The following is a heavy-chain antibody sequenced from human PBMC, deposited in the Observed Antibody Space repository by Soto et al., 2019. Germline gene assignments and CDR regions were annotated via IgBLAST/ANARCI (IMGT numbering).Heavy chain of an antibody. CDR1: GASITFGGYC. D-gene: IGHD6-19*01. J-gene: IGHJ4*02. V-gene: IGHV4-30-2*01. Sequence: SETLSLTCTVSGASITFGGYCWSWIRQTPGKGLEWIGYINHLETTFYNPSFESRLTLSIDRAKNQFTLNLHSMSAADRADCFCARGSGSDSFDYWGQGILVTVSS. CDR3: ARGSGSDSFDY. CDR2: INHLETT.